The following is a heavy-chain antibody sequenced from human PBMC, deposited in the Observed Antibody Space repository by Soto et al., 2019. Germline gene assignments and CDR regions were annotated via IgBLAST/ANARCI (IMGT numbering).Heavy chain of an antibody. D-gene: IGHD2-21*01. Sequence: VQLLESGGGLVQRGGSLRLSCAASGFTFYTHAMSWVRQAPGKGLEWVSTISGSGSGSFYADSVKGRFTISRDNSKNTLSLQMNGLRAEDTAVYYCVKDGYCGGDCYSEDYWGQGILVTVSS. CDR3: VKDGYCGGDCYSEDY. J-gene: IGHJ4*02. CDR1: GFTFYTHA. V-gene: IGHV3-23*01. CDR2: ISGSGSGS.